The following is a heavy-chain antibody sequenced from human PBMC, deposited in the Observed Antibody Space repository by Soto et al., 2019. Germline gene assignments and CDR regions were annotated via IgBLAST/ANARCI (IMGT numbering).Heavy chain of an antibody. CDR3: ARAVGPFDY. Sequence: GGSLRLSCAASGFIFSTYGMHWVRQAPGKGLEWVAVIWYDGSNKYYADSVKGRFTISRDNSKNTLYLEMNSLRAEDTAVYFCARAVGPFDYWGQGTLVTVSS. V-gene: IGHV3-33*01. J-gene: IGHJ4*02. CDR2: IWYDGSNK. CDR1: GFIFSTYG.